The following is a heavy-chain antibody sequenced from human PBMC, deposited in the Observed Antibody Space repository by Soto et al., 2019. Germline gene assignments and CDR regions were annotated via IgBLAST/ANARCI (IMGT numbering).Heavy chain of an antibody. V-gene: IGHV1-3*01. CDR3: ARVPGYSIGDL. J-gene: IGHJ2*01. D-gene: IGHD2-21*01. CDR1: GYTITSYA. Sequence: ASVKVSCKASGYTITSYAIHWVRQAPGQRLEWMGWINAGNGNTKYSQKFQGRVTITRDTSASTAYMERSSLRSEDTAVYYCARVPGYSIGDLWGRGTLVTVSS. CDR2: INAGNGNT.